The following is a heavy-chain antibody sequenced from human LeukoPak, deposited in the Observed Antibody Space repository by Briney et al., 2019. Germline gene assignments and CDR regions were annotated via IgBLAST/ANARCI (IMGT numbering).Heavy chain of an antibody. V-gene: IGHV3-21*01. CDR1: GFTFSSYS. CDR2: ISSSSSYI. D-gene: IGHD6-6*01. Sequence: GGSLRLSCAASGFTFSSYSMNWVRQAPGKGLEWVSSISSSSSYIYYADSVKGRFTISRDNAKNSLYLQMDSLRAEDTAVYYCARDPLGSSSSTWWYFDYWGQGTLVTVSS. CDR3: ARDPLGSSSSTWWYFDY. J-gene: IGHJ4*02.